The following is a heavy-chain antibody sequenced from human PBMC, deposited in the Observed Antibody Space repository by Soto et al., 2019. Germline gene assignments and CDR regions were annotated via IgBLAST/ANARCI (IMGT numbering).Heavy chain of an antibody. CDR1: GYSFTDYH. V-gene: IGHV1-2*04. CDR2: INPKSVGT. J-gene: IGHJ6*02. D-gene: IGHD2-8*01. Sequence: ASVKVSCKASGYSFTDYHIHWVRQAPGQGLEWLGRINPKSVGTSTAQKFQGWVTMTADTSISTASMELTRLTSDDTAIYYCARGDSTDCSNGVCSFFYNHDMDVWGQGTTVTVS. CDR3: ARGDSTDCSNGVCSFFYNHDMDV.